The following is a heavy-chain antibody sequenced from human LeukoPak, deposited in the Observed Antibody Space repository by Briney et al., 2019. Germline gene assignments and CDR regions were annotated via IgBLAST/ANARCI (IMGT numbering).Heavy chain of an antibody. CDR1: GGSISSSNW. CDR2: IYHSGNT. Sequence: SETLSLTCAVSGGSISSSNWWSWVRQPPGKGLEWIGEIYHSGNTNYNPSLKSRVTISVDTSKNQFSLKLSSVTAADTAVYYCATDRLSMDAFDIWGQGTMVTVSS. CDR3: ATDRLSMDAFDI. V-gene: IGHV4-4*02. J-gene: IGHJ3*02.